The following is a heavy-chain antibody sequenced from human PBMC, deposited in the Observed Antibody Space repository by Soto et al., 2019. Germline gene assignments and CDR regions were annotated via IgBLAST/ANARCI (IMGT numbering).Heavy chain of an antibody. Sequence: ESVGGVVQPGRSLRLSCAASGFTFSSYGMHWVRQAPGKGLEWVAVISYDGSNKYYADSVKGRFTISRDNSKNTLYLQMNSLRAEDTAVYYCAKDGTVVTWDYWGQGTLVTVSS. CDR3: AKDGTVVTWDY. CDR1: GFTFSSYG. J-gene: IGHJ4*02. V-gene: IGHV3-30*18. CDR2: ISYDGSNK. D-gene: IGHD2-15*01.